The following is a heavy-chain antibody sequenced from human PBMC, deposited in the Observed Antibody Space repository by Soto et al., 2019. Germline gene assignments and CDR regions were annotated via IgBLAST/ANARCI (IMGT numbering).Heavy chain of an antibody. J-gene: IGHJ4*02. V-gene: IGHV1-69*02. D-gene: IGHD4-17*01. CDR3: AAEYGGNSA. Sequence: QVQLVQSGAEVKKPGSSVKVSCKASGGTFSSYTISWVRQAPGQGLEWMGRIIPILGIANYAQKFQGRVTLXADKSTRTAYMELSSLRSEDTAVYYCAAEYGGNSAWGQGTLVTVSS. CDR2: IIPILGIA. CDR1: GGTFSSYT.